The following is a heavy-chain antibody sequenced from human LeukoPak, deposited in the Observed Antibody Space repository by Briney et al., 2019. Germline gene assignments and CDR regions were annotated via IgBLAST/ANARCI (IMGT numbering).Heavy chain of an antibody. CDR1: GFTFSSDG. V-gene: IGHV3-23*01. CDR3: AKDSNQWELLYYFDY. J-gene: IGHJ4*02. Sequence: GGTLRLSCAASGFTFSSDGMSWVRQAPGKGLEWVSAISGSGGSTYYADSVKGRFTISRDNPKNTLYLQMNSLRAEDTAVYYCAKDSNQWELLYYFDYWGQGTLVTVSS. CDR2: ISGSGGST. D-gene: IGHD1-26*01.